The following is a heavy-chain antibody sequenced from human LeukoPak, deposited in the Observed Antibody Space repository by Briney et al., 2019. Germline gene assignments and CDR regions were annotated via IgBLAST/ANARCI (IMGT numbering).Heavy chain of an antibody. D-gene: IGHD6-6*01. J-gene: IGHJ6*03. Sequence: GGSLRLSCTASGFTFSSYWMHWVRQAPGKGLEWVSAISGSGGSTYYADSVKGRFTISRDNSKNTLYLQMNSLRAEDTAVYYCTSSSSRGIYYYYYYYMDVWGKGTTVTVSS. V-gene: IGHV3-23*01. CDR3: TSSSSRGIYYYYYYYMDV. CDR2: ISGSGGST. CDR1: GFTFSSYW.